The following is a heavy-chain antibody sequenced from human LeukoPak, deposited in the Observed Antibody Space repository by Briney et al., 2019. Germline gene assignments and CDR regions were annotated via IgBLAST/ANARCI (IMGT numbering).Heavy chain of an antibody. CDR1: GFTFSSYG. CDR2: ISDDGSNK. CDR3: AKDIRASRWFGGLDY. D-gene: IGHD3-10*01. J-gene: IGHJ4*02. V-gene: IGHV3-30*18. Sequence: GRSLRLSCEASGFTFSSYGMHWVRQAPGKGLEWVALISDDGSNKYYEDSVKGRFTISRDNSKKTLSLQMNSLRPEDTAVYHCAKDIRASRWFGGLDYWGQGTLVTVSS.